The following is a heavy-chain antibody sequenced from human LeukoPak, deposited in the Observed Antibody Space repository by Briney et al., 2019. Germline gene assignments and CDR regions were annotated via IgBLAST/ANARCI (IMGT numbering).Heavy chain of an antibody. CDR3: AMGATTLAFDI. CDR1: GGTFSSYA. V-gene: IGHV1-18*01. CDR2: ISAHNGNT. Sequence: ASVKVSCKASGGTFSSYAMSWVRQAPGQGLEWMGWISAHNGNTNYAQKLQGRVTMTTDTSTSTAYMELRSLRSDDTAVYYCAMGATTLAFDIWGQGTMVTVSS. D-gene: IGHD1-26*01. J-gene: IGHJ3*02.